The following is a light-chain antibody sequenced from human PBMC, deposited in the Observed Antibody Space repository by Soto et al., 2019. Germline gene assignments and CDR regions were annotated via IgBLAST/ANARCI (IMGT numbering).Light chain of an antibody. CDR3: QQYYTSPRWT. V-gene: IGKV4-1*01. CDR2: SAS. CDR1: QTVLFSSNNKNY. Sequence: DIVMTQSPDSLAVSLGERATISCKSSQTVLFSSNNKNYVAWYQQKPGQPPKLLIYSASTRESGVPDRFSGSGSGTDFTLTISSLQAEDVAIYYCQQYYTSPRWTFGQGTKVDIK. J-gene: IGKJ1*01.